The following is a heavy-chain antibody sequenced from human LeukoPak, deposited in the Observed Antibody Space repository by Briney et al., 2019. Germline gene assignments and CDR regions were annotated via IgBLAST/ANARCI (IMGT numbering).Heavy chain of an antibody. J-gene: IGHJ4*02. CDR3: AKDHDGLGY. CDR2: ISYDGSKE. V-gene: IGHV3-30*18. CDR1: GFTFSTYG. Sequence: GGSLRLSCAASGFTFSTYGMHWVRQAPGKGLEWVALISYDGSKEYYAASVEGRFAVSRDNSKNTLYLQMNSLRAEDTAMYYCAKDHDGLGYWGQGALVTVSS. D-gene: IGHD1-1*01.